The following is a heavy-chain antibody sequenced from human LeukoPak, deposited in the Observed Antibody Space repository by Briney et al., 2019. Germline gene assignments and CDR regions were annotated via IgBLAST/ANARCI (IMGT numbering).Heavy chain of an antibody. CDR2: IKSKTDGGTT. V-gene: IGHV3-15*01. CDR1: GFTFSNAW. D-gene: IGHD6-19*01. Sequence: GGSLRLSCAASGFTFSNAWMSWVRQAPGKGLEWVGRIKSKTDGGTTDYAAPVKGRFTISRDDSKNTLYLQMNSLKTEDTAVYYCTTEEGSGWAFDIWGQGTMVTVSS. J-gene: IGHJ3*02. CDR3: TTEEGSGWAFDI.